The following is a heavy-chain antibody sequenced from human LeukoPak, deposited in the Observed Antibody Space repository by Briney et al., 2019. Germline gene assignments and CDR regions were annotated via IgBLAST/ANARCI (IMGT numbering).Heavy chain of an antibody. CDR1: GFTFSSYE. J-gene: IGHJ6*02. V-gene: IGHV3-48*03. D-gene: IGHD3-22*01. CDR2: ISSSGSTI. Sequence: PGGSLRLSCAASGFTFSSYEMNWVRQAPGKGLGWVSYISSSGSTIYHADSVKGRFTISRDNAKNSLYLQVNSLRVEDTAVYYCARLFYYDSSGVYGMDVWGQGTTVTVSS. CDR3: ARLFYYDSSGVYGMDV.